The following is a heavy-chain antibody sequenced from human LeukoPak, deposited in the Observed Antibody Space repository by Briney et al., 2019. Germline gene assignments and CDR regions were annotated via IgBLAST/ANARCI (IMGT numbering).Heavy chain of an antibody. D-gene: IGHD1-14*01. CDR3: ATEPRNYYYYYMDV. CDR1: GFTFSSYA. Sequence: GGSLTLSCAASGFTFSSYAMSWVRQAPGKGLEWVSSISCSGGSTYYADSVKRRLTIYRDNSNNTLYLQMNSLRAEDAAVYYCATEPRNYYYYYMDVWGQGTTVTVSS. V-gene: IGHV3-23*01. CDR2: ISCSGGST. J-gene: IGHJ6*03.